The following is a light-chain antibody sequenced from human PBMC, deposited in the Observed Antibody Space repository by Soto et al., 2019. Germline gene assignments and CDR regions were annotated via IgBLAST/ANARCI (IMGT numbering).Light chain of an antibody. CDR3: SSYAGSNNYV. CDR1: SSDVGGYKY. J-gene: IGLJ1*01. CDR2: AVS. V-gene: IGLV2-8*01. Sequence: QSALTQPPSASGSPGQSVTISCTGTSSDVGGYKYVSWYQQYPGKAPKLMIYAVSERPSGVPDRFSGSNSGNTASLTVSGLQAEDEADYYCSSYAGSNNYVFGTGTKV.